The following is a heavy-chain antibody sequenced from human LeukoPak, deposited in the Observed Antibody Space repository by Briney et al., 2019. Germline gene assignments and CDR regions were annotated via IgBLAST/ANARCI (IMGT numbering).Heavy chain of an antibody. V-gene: IGHV3-15*01. CDR3: TTDFLYFFGGSHVY. Sequence: PGGSLRLSCAASGFTFSNAWMSWVRQAPGKGLEWVGRIKSKTDGGTTDYAAPVKGRFTISRDDSKNTLYLQMNSLKTEDTAVYYCTTDFLYFFGGSHVYWGQGTLVTVSS. CDR1: GFTFSNAW. D-gene: IGHD1-26*01. J-gene: IGHJ4*02. CDR2: IKSKTDGGTT.